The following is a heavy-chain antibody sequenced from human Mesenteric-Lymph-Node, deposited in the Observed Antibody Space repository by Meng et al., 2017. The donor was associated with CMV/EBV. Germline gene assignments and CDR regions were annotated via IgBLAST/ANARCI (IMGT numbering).Heavy chain of an antibody. CDR1: GGSISCSSYY. V-gene: IGHV4-39*07. Sequence: QLQLQESGPGLVKPSETLSLTCTVSGGSISCSSYYWGWIRQPPGKGLEWIGSIYYIVGTSYYASLKSRRTITIDTCDTRSPRKVRAVVASDTAVDYCSAREDYYERSGYDPFDYWGQGTLVTVSS. CDR2: IYYIVGT. J-gene: IGHJ4*02. D-gene: IGHD3-22*01. CDR3: SAREDYYERSGYDPFDY.